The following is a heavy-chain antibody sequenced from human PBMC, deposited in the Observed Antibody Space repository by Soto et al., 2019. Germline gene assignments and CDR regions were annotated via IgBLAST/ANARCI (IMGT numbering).Heavy chain of an antibody. V-gene: IGHV3-33*01. CDR1: GFTFSSYG. CDR3: ARDTFGGVLVHYYGMDV. CDR2: IWYDGSNK. D-gene: IGHD3-16*01. Sequence: GSLRLSCAASGFTFSSYGMHWVRQAPGKGLEWVAVIWYDGSNKYYADSVKGRFTISRDNSKNTLYLQMNSLRAEDTAVYYCARDTFGGVLVHYYGMDVWGQGTTVTVSS. J-gene: IGHJ6*02.